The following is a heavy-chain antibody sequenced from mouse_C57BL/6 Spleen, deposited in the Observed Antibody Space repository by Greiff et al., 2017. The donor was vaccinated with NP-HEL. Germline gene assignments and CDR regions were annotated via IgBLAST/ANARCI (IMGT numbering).Heavy chain of an antibody. CDR1: GFNIKDDY. Sequence: EVQLQQSGAELVRPGASVKLSCTASGFNIKDDYMHWVKQRPEQGLEWIGCIDPENGDTEYASKFQGKATITADTSSNTAYLQLSSLTSEDTAVYYCTVIYYGYVYAMDYWGQGTSVTVSS. J-gene: IGHJ4*01. CDR2: IDPENGDT. V-gene: IGHV14-4*01. CDR3: TVIYYGYVYAMDY. D-gene: IGHD2-2*01.